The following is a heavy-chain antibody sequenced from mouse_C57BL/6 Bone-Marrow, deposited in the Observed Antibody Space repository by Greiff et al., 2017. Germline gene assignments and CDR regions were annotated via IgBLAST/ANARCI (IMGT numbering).Heavy chain of an antibody. Sequence: QVQLQQPGAELVKPGASVKLSCKASGYTFTSYWMQWVKQRPGQGLEWIGEIDPSDSYTNYNQKFKGKATLTVDTSSSTAYLQLSSLPSEDSAVYYCAREGVLLRPFAYWGQGTLVTVSA. CDR3: AREGVLLRPFAY. D-gene: IGHD1-1*01. V-gene: IGHV1-50*01. CDR1: GYTFTSYW. CDR2: IDPSDSYT. J-gene: IGHJ3*01.